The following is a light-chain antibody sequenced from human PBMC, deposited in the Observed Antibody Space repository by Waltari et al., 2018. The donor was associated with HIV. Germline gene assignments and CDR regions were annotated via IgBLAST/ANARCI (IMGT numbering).Light chain of an antibody. Sequence: YELTQAPSMSVSPGQTAKITCSGEVLAKQYAYWSQQKPGQAPVLVMSNDTEAPSEIPGRFSGSSSGTTVTLTISGVQAEDEADYHCQSSDDSRPWIFGGGTKMTVL. V-gene: IGLV3-25*03. J-gene: IGLJ2*01. CDR2: NDT. CDR1: VLAKQY. CDR3: QSSDDSRPWI.